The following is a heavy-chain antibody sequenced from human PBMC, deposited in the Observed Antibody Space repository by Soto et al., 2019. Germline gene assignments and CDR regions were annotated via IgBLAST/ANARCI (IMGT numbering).Heavy chain of an antibody. CDR2: ITTHNGDT. V-gene: IGHV1-18*04. D-gene: IGHD6-19*01. CDR3: DRFIFTVAGDNYCVCMNV. Sequence: QVQLVQSGAEVKRPGASVKVSCKASGDTLKTFDVSWVRQAPGQGPEWMAWITTHNGDTNFAQKFRGRVSLTADTSAATSFMELRNLRSDDTGVYCCDRFIFTVAGDNYCVCMNVWGQGTTVTVS. J-gene: IGHJ6*02. CDR1: GDTLKTFD.